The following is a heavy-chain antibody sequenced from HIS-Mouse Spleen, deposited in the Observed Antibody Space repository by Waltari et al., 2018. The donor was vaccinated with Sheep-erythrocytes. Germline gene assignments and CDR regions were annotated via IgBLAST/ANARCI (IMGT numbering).Heavy chain of an antibody. CDR1: GYSFTSYW. CDR2: IYPADTDT. D-gene: IGHD3-3*01. V-gene: IGHV5-51*03. Sequence: EVQLVQSGAEVKKPGESLKISCKGSGYSFTSYWLGWVRQMPGKGLAWMGIIYPADTDTRYSPSFQGQVTISADKSISTAYLQWSSLKASDTAMYYCARRTYYDFWSGYYTDAFDIWGQGTMVTVSS. CDR3: ARRTYYDFWSGYYTDAFDI. J-gene: IGHJ3*02.